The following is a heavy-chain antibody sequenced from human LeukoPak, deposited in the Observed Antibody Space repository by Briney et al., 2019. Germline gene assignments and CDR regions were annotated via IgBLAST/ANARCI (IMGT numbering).Heavy chain of an antibody. CDR2: ISWNSGSI. J-gene: IGHJ4*02. CDR1: GFTFSSYG. CDR3: AKEAYDILTGSNYFDY. V-gene: IGHV3-9*01. Sequence: GGSLRLSCAASGFTFSSYGMTWVRQAPGKGLEWVSGISWNSGSIGYADSVKGRFTISRDNAKNSLYLQMNSLRAEDTALYYCAKEAYDILTGSNYFDYWGQGTLVTVSS. D-gene: IGHD3-9*01.